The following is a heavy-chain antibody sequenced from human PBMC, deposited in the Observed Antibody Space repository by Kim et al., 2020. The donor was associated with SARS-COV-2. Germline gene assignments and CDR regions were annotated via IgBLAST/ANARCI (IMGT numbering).Heavy chain of an antibody. D-gene: IGHD1-20*01. CDR2: ISGSGSST. J-gene: IGHJ4*02. CDR3: VKDVGNWNYFDY. CDR1: GFTFSTYA. Sequence: GGSLRLSCAGSGFTFSTYAMSWVRQPLGKGLEWVSAISGSGSSTYYADSVKGRFTISSDNYRNTLFLQMNSLRAEDTAVYYCVKDVGNWNYFDYWGQGTLVTVSS. V-gene: IGHV3-23*01.